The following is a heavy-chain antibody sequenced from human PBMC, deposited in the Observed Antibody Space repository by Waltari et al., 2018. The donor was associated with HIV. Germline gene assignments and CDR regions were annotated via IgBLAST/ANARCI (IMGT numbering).Heavy chain of an antibody. CDR2: IYYSGST. CDR3: ARADITIFGVAPFDY. J-gene: IGHJ4*02. Sequence: QVQLQESGPGLVKPSETLSLTCTVSGDSISSYYWSWIRQPPGKGLEWIGYIYYSGSTNYNPSLKSRVTISVDTSKNQFSLKLSSVTAADTAVYYCARADITIFGVAPFDYWGQGTLVTVSS. CDR1: GDSISSYY. D-gene: IGHD3-3*01. V-gene: IGHV4-59*01.